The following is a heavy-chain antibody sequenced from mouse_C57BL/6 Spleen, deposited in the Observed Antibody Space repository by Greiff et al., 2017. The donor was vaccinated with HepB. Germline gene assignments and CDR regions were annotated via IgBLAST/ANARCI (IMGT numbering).Heavy chain of an antibody. D-gene: IGHD2-4*01. J-gene: IGHJ4*01. CDR2: ISDGGSYT. Sequence: EVQRVESGGGLVKPGGSLKLSCAASGFTFSSYAMSWVRQTPEKRLEWVATISDGGSYTYYPDNVKGRYTISRDNAKNNLYLQMSHLKSEDTAMYYGAREGSYDDDRAYAMDYWGQGTSVTVSS. V-gene: IGHV5-4*01. CDR3: AREGSYDDDRAYAMDY. CDR1: GFTFSSYA.